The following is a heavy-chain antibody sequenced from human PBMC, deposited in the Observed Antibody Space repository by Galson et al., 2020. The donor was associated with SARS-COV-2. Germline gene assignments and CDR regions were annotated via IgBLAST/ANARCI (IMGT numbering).Heavy chain of an antibody. V-gene: IGHV2-70*11. D-gene: IGHD6-13*01. CDR2: IAWDDDK. CDR3: ARIKPGMAARREGYYLGY. Sequence: ESGPTLVKPTQTLTLTCTFSGFSLRSSGMCVSWIRQPPGEALEWLARIAWDDDKYYSTSLKTRLTISKDTSENQVVLTMTNMESVDTATYYCARIKPGMAARREGYYLGYWGQGTLVTVSS. CDR1: GFSLRSSGMC. J-gene: IGHJ4*02.